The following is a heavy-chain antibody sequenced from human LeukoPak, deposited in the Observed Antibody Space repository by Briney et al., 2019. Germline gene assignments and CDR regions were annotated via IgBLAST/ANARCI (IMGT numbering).Heavy chain of an antibody. J-gene: IGHJ4*02. Sequence: GGSLRLSCAASGFTFSSYAMSWVRQAPGKGLEWVAFMSYDGTHKYYADSARGRFTISRDNSKNTLFLQMNSPRTEDTAVYYCAKDFGYGDCFDYWGQGTVVTVSS. CDR2: MSYDGTHK. CDR3: AKDFGYGDCFDY. CDR1: GFTFSSYA. V-gene: IGHV3-30*04. D-gene: IGHD4-17*01.